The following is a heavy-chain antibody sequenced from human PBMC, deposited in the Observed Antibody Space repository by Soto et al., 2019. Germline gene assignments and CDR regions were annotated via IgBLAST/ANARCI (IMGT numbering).Heavy chain of an antibody. J-gene: IGHJ4*02. D-gene: IGHD1-1*01. CDR2: ISGNGGTT. CDR3: AKFGMATTKRSPPYYFDY. Sequence: ESLRLSCGASGFTFTNYALSWVRQAPWKGLEWVSTISGNGGTTYYADSVKGRFTISRDNSKNTFYLQMNSLRAEDTAVYYCAKFGMATTKRSPPYYFDYWGQGPLVTVSS. CDR1: GFTFTNYA. V-gene: IGHV3-23*01.